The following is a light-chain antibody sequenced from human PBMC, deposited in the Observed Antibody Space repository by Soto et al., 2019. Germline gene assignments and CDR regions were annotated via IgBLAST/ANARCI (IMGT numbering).Light chain of an antibody. CDR2: DAS. J-gene: IGKJ2*01. CDR3: QQYDSSSPT. CDR1: QNIGVG. V-gene: IGKV1-5*01. Sequence: DIQMTQSPSTLSASVEDEVPITSRPVQNIGVGLAWYQQRQGKAPKFLIYDASNLETGVSSRFSGSGSGTEFTLTIRSLQPDDFATYYCQQYDSSSPTFGQGTKLEIK.